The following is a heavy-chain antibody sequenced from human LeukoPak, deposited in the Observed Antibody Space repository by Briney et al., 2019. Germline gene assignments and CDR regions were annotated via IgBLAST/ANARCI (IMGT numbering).Heavy chain of an antibody. CDR1: GGSISSSGYY. D-gene: IGHD6-19*01. V-gene: IGHV4-39*01. Sequence: SETLSLTCTVSGGSISSSGYYWGWIRQPPGKGLEWIGSIYYSGSTYYNPSLKSRVTISVDTSKNQFSLKLSSVTAADTAVYYCAKSGWAEYFQPWGQGTLVTVSS. CDR3: AKSGWAEYFQP. CDR2: IYYSGST. J-gene: IGHJ1*01.